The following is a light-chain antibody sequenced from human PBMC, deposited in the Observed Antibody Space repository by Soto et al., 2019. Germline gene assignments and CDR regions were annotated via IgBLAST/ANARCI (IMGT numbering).Light chain of an antibody. CDR2: GPS. V-gene: IGKV3-20*01. CDR3: QQNGSSPPWT. Sequence: EIVLTQSPGTLSLSPRERATLSCRASQSVSSSYLAWYQQKPGQAPRHLIFGPSSRATGIPDRFSGSGSGTDFTLNISRLEREDFAVYYCQQNGSSPPWTFGQGTKVQIK. CDR1: QSVSSSY. J-gene: IGKJ1*01.